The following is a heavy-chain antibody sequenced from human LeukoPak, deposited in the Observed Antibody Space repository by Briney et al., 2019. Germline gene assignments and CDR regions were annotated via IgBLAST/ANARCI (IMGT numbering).Heavy chain of an antibody. CDR1: GFTFSSYA. CDR2: ISYDGSNK. D-gene: IGHD3-3*01. Sequence: PGGSLRLSCAASGFTFSSYAMHWVRQAPGKGLEWVAVISYDGSNKYYADSVKGRFTISRDNSKNTLYLQMNSLRAEDTAVYYCARITFLLEWSYISYYYYYMDVWGKGTTVTVSS. V-gene: IGHV3-30-3*01. CDR3: ARITFLLEWSYISYYYYYMDV. J-gene: IGHJ6*03.